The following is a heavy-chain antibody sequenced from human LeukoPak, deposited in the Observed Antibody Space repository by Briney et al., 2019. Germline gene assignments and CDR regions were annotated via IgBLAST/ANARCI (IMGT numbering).Heavy chain of an antibody. D-gene: IGHD1-26*01. Sequence: SETLSLTCTVSSGSINSYYWGRVRQPPGKGLEWIGRIYTTGATQCNPSLKSRVTMSIDTSTNQFSLNLRSMTAADTAVYYCGRQGYTASYYFLDFWSQGTLVAVS. CDR1: SGSINSYY. CDR2: IYTTGAT. CDR3: GRQGYTASYYFLDF. J-gene: IGHJ4*02. V-gene: IGHV4-4*07.